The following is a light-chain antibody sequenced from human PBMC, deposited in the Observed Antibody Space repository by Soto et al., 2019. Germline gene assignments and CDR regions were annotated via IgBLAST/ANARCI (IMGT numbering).Light chain of an antibody. CDR2: QGT. CDR1: KLGDKR. J-gene: IGLJ2*01. V-gene: IGLV3-1*01. Sequence: SYELTQAPSMSVSPGQTASITCSGDKLGDKRASWYQQKPGQSPVLVIYQGTKRPSGIPERFSGSNSGNTATLTISGTQAMDEADYFCQAWDSSTVFFGGGTQLTVL. CDR3: QAWDSSTVF.